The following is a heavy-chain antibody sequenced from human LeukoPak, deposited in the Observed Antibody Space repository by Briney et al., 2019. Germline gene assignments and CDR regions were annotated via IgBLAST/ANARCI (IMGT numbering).Heavy chain of an antibody. CDR2: ISHNGDST. CDR1: GFTFSTYV. D-gene: IGHD6-13*01. V-gene: IGHV3-64*01. J-gene: IGHJ5*02. CDR3: ARDGPGYSSGWYWFDP. Sequence: GESLRLSCAASGFTFSTYVMHWVREATGKGLEYVSTISHNGDSTFYANSVKGRFTISRDNSKNTLYLQMGSLRPEDMAVYYCARDGPGYSSGWYWFDPWGQGTLVTVSS.